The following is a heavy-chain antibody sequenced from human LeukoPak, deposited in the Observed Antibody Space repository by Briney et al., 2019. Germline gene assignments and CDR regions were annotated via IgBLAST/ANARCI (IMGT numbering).Heavy chain of an antibody. V-gene: IGHV3-23*01. CDR3: AKSLTTVKRGNFDS. Sequence: GGSLRLSCAASGFTFSSYAMSWVRQAPGKGLEWVSVISGSGANTYYADSVKGRFTISRDNSKNTLYLQMNSLRAEDTAVFFCAKSLTTVKRGNFDSWGQGTLVTVPS. CDR1: GFTFSSYA. J-gene: IGHJ4*02. CDR2: ISGSGANT. D-gene: IGHD4-17*01.